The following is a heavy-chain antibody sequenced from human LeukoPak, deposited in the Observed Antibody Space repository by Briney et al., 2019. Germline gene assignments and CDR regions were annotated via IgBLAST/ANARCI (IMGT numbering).Heavy chain of an antibody. D-gene: IGHD3-10*01. V-gene: IGHV4-59*01. CDR3: ARSLYYYGSDSFDI. CDR2: IYYSGST. J-gene: IGHJ3*02. Sequence: SETLSLTCTVSGGSISSYYWSWIRKPPGKGLEWIGYIYYSGSTNYNPSLKSRVTISVDTSKTQFSLKLNSLTAADTAVYYCARSLYYYGSDSFDIWGQGTMVTVSS. CDR1: GGSISSYY.